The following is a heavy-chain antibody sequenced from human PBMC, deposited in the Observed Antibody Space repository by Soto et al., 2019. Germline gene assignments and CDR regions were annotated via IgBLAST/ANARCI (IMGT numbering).Heavy chain of an antibody. J-gene: IGHJ4*02. Sequence: GGSLRLSCAASGFTFSSYVMHWVRQAPGKGLEWVAVISYDGSNKYYADSVKGRFTISRDNSKNTLYLQMNSLRAEDTAVYYCATPIRDYWGQGTLVTVSS. CDR1: GFTFSSYV. V-gene: IGHV3-30*03. D-gene: IGHD3-9*01. CDR2: ISYDGSNK. CDR3: ATPIRDY.